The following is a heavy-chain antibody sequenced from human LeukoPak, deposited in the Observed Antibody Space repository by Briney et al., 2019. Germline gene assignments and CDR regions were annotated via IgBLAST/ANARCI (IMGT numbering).Heavy chain of an antibody. D-gene: IGHD3-10*01. CDR3: ASLYYGSGSFDY. Sequence: SETLSLTCTVSGGSISSYYWSWIRQPPGKGLEWIGYIYYSGSTNYNPSLKSRVTISVDTSKNQFSLRLSSVTAADTAVYYCASLYYGSGSFDYWGQGTLVTVSP. CDR2: IYYSGST. CDR1: GGSISSYY. V-gene: IGHV4-59*01. J-gene: IGHJ4*02.